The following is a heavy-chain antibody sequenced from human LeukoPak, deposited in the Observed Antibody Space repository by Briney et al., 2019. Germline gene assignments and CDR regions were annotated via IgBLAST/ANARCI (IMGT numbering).Heavy chain of an antibody. CDR2: ITGSGSGA. Sequence: GGSLRLSCAASGFTFSSFAINWVRQAPGKGLEWVSVITGSGSGADYADSVKGRFTISRDNSKNTLYLQMNSLRAEDTAVYYCAKAIYSSSRMDVWGQGTTVTVSS. D-gene: IGHD6-13*01. CDR1: GFTFSSFA. CDR3: AKAIYSSSRMDV. J-gene: IGHJ6*02. V-gene: IGHV3-23*01.